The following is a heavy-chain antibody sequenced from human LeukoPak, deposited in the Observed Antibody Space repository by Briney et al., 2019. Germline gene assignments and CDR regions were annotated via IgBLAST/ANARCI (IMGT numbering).Heavy chain of an antibody. D-gene: IGHD6-19*01. V-gene: IGHV3-7*03. J-gene: IGHJ4*02. CDR2: IKQDGSEK. CDR3: ARVQKQWLVPHYFDY. Sequence: GGSLRLSCAASGFTFSSYWMSWVRQAPGKGLEWVANIKQDGSEKYYVDSVKGRFTISRDNAKNSLYLQMNSLRAEDTAVYYRARVQKQWLVPHYFDYWGQGTLVTVSS. CDR1: GFTFSSYW.